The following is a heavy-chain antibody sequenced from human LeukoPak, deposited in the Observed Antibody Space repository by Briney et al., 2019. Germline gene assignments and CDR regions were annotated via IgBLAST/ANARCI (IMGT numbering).Heavy chain of an antibody. D-gene: IGHD3-3*01. J-gene: IGHJ4*02. V-gene: IGHV4-59*01. CDR1: GASIGNSY. CDR2: VYYSGST. Sequence: PSETLSLTCTVSGASIGNSYWTWIRRPPGKGLEWIGYVYYSGSTNYNPSLKSRVTILIDTSNNQFSLKLSSVTAANTAVYYCASQVGYDFWSGYPYWGQGTLVTVSS. CDR3: ASQVGYDFWSGYPY.